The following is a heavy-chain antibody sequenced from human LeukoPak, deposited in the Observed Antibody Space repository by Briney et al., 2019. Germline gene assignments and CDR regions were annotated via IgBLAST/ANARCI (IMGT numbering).Heavy chain of an antibody. V-gene: IGHV1-69*04. J-gene: IGHJ6*02. CDR2: IIPILGIA. Sequence: SVKVSCKASGGTFTSYAISWVRQAPGQGLEWMGRIIPILGIANYAQKFQGRVTITADKSTSTAYMELSSLRSEDAAVYYCARDSSGWYGDYYYYGMDVWGQGTTVTVSS. CDR3: ARDSSGWYGDYYYYGMDV. CDR1: GGTFTSYA. D-gene: IGHD6-19*01.